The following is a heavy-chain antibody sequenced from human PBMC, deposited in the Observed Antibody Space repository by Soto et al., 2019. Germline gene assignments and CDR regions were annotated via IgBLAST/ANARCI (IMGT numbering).Heavy chain of an antibody. J-gene: IGHJ4*02. CDR2: IFPADSDT. D-gene: IGHD1-7*01. V-gene: IGHV5-51*01. CDR3: ASSVVLPSTMNYLDY. CDR1: GYSFSNYW. Sequence: EVQLVQSGAEVKKPGESLKISCKGSGYSFSNYWIAWVRQMPGKGLEWMGIIFPADSDTKYSPSFQGQVTISADKSISTAYLQWSSLKASDTAMYYCASSVVLPSTMNYLDYWGQGSLVTVSS.